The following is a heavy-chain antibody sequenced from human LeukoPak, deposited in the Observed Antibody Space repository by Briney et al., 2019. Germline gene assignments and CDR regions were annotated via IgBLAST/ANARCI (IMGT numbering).Heavy chain of an antibody. J-gene: IGHJ4*02. CDR3: ARAGSVRAAMARHYFDY. V-gene: IGHV1-2*02. CDR1: GYTFTGYY. CDR2: INPNSGGT. D-gene: IGHD5-18*01. Sequence: ASVKVSCKASGYTFTGYYMHWVRQAPGQGLEWMGWINPNSGGTNYAQKFQGRVTMTRDTSISTAYMELSRLRSDDTAVYYCARAGSVRAAMARHYFDYWGQGTLVTVSS.